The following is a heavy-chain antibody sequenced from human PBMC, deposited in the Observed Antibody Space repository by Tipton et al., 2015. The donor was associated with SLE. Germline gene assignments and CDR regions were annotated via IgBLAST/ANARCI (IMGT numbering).Heavy chain of an antibody. CDR3: ARDLYPYGLEV. J-gene: IGHJ6*02. D-gene: IGHD2-2*03. CDR2: IFYDGSNE. V-gene: IGHV3-30*04. CDR1: GFTFSTYP. Sequence: SLRLSCAASGFTFSTYPMHWVRRAPGKGLEWVALIFYDGSNEYYADSVKGRFTISRDNAKKSLYLQMNSLGAEDTALYYCARDLYPYGLEVWGQGTTVTVSS.